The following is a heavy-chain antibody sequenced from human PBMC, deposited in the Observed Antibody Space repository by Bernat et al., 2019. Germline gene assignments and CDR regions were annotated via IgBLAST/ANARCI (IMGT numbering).Heavy chain of an antibody. D-gene: IGHD3-10*01. CDR1: GGSISSSSYY. J-gene: IGHJ4*02. Sequence: QLQLQESGPGLVKPSETLSLTCTVSGGSISSSSYYWGWIRQPPGKGLEWIGYIYYSGSTYYNPSLKSRVTMSVDTSKNQFSLKLSSVTAVDTAVYYCARNYGSWLYYFDYWGQGTLVTVSS. V-gene: IGHV4-39*07. CDR2: IYYSGST. CDR3: ARNYGSWLYYFDY.